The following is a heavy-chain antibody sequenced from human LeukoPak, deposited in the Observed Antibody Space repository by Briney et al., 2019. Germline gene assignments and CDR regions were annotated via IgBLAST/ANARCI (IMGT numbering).Heavy chain of an antibody. D-gene: IGHD1-1*01. CDR1: GYTFTGYY. J-gene: IGHJ4*02. Sequence: ASGKVSCKASGYTFTGYYMHWVRQAPGQGLEWMGWINPNSGGTNYAQKFQGRVSMTRDTSISTAYMELSRLRSDDTAVYYCARVGATGTTSPFDYWGQGTLVTVSS. CDR2: INPNSGGT. CDR3: ARVGATGTTSPFDY. V-gene: IGHV1-2*02.